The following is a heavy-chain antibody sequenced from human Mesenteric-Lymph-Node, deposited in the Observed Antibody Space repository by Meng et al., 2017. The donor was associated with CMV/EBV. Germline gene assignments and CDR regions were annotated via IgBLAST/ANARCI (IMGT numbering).Heavy chain of an antibody. J-gene: IGHJ4*02. D-gene: IGHD6-13*01. CDR3: AKEYSSGWYYFDY. CDR2: ISWDGGSG. Sequence: GESLKISCEASGFTFDDYAMHWVRQAPGKGLEWVSLISWDGGSGYYADSVKGRFTISRDNSKNSLYLQMNSLRAEDTALYYCAKEYSSGWYYFDYWGQGTLVTVSS. CDR1: GFTFDDYA. V-gene: IGHV3-43D*03.